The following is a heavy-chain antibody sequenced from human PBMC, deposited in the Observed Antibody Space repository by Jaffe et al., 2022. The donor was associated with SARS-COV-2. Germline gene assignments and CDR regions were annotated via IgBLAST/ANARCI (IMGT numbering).Heavy chain of an antibody. D-gene: IGHD3-22*01. Sequence: QLQLQESGPGLVKPPETLSLTCTVSGGSISTGNYWWGWFRQPPGKELEWIGIINYYGTTYYNPSLESRVTLSVDTSENQFSLRLSLVTAADTAVYYCTKAVQVPDSSLTDYWGQGTLVTVSS. CDR2: INYYGTT. CDR1: GGSISTGNYW. J-gene: IGHJ4*02. CDR3: TKAVQVPDSSLTDY. V-gene: IGHV4-39*01.